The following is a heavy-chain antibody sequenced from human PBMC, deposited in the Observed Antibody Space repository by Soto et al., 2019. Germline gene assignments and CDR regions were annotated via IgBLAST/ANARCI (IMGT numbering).Heavy chain of an antibody. V-gene: IGHV2-5*01. Sequence: QITLKESGPTLVKPTQTLTVTCTFSGFSLSTSGAGVGWIRQSPGKAPEWLALISWKDEKRYNPGLKSRLTITKDTSKNQVVLTMTDLDPVDTATYFCAHRYGGNYYRWCFDSWGQGTLVTVSS. D-gene: IGHD1-26*01. CDR2: ISWKDEK. J-gene: IGHJ4*02. CDR3: AHRYGGNYYRWCFDS. CDR1: GFSLSTSGAG.